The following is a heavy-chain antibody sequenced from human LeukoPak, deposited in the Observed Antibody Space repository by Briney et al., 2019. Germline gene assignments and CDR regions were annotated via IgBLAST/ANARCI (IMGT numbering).Heavy chain of an antibody. D-gene: IGHD6-13*01. CDR2: IKQDGSDK. J-gene: IGHJ4*02. CDR1: GFMFSNYW. Sequence: GGSLRLSCAASGFMFSNYWMTWVRQAPGKGLEWVANIKQDGSDKYYVDSVEGRFTISRDNAKKSMYLQMHSLRVEDTAVYFCARNFLQYSSSPSDYWGQGTLVTVSS. CDR3: ARNFLQYSSSPSDY. V-gene: IGHV3-7*01.